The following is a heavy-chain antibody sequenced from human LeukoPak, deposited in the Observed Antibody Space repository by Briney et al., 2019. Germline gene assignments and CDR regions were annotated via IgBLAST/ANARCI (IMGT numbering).Heavy chain of an antibody. V-gene: IGHV3-7*04. CDR3: ARGGIWGHAFDI. CDR1: GFTFSNYW. J-gene: IGHJ3*02. D-gene: IGHD2-15*01. CDR2: IKQDGSEK. Sequence: GRSLRLSCAASGFTFSNYWMSWVRQAPGKGLEWVANIKQDGSEKYYVDSVKGRFTISRDNAKNSLYLQMNSLRAEDTAVYYCARGGIWGHAFDIWGQGTVVTVSS.